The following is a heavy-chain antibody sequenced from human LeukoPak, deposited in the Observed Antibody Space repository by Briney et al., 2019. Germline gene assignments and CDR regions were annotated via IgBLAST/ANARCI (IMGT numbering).Heavy chain of an antibody. CDR2: ISSSSSYI. V-gene: IGHV3-21*01. D-gene: IGHD6-13*01. J-gene: IGHJ3*02. Sequence: GGSLRLSCAASGFTFSSYSMNWVRQAPGKGLEWVSSISSSSSYIYYADSVKGRFTISRDNAKNSLYLQMNSLRAEDTAVYYCARGYSSSWRRGRDAFDIWGQGTMVTVSS. CDR1: GFTFSSYS. CDR3: ARGYSSSWRRGRDAFDI.